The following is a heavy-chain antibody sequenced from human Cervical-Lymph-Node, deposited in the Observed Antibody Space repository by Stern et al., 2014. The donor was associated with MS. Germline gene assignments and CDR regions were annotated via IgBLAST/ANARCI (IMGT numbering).Heavy chain of an antibody. Sequence: QVQLMQSGAEVKKPGASVKVSCKVSGYTLNDLSLHWVRQAPGEGLEWMGGSSPEDGETIFAQGLQGRVTVTEDTSTDTAYMELSSLRSEDTAVYYCASAVTGLNYYFHALDVWGQGTTVTVS. CDR2: SSPEDGET. D-gene: IGHD6-19*01. CDR3: ASAVTGLNYYFHALDV. J-gene: IGHJ6*02. V-gene: IGHV1-24*01. CDR1: GYTLNDLS.